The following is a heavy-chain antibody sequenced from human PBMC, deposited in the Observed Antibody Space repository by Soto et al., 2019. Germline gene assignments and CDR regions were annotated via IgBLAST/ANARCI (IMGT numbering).Heavy chain of an antibody. CDR3: ARGGLITMVRGARKGNNWFDP. J-gene: IGHJ5*02. V-gene: IGHV1-8*01. Sequence: ASVKVSCKASGYTFTSYDINWVRQATGQGLEWMGWMNPNSGNTGYAQKFQGRVTMTRNTSISTAYMELSSLRSEDTAVYYCARGGLITMVRGARKGNNWFDPWGQGTLVTVSS. D-gene: IGHD3-10*01. CDR2: MNPNSGNT. CDR1: GYTFTSYD.